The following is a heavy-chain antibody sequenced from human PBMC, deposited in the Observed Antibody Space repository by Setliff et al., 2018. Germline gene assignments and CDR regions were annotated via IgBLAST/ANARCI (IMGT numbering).Heavy chain of an antibody. D-gene: IGHD4-17*01. Sequence: ETLSLTCNVYGASVINYYWNWIRQSAGEGLEWLGRIYSDGRTSYNPSLKSRISMSLDASKNEIFLKMSSLTAADTARYYCVRVGREYGDSGGHDACRNWGQGKMVTVSS. CDR3: VRVGREYGDSGGHDACRN. J-gene: IGHJ1*01. CDR2: IYSDGRT. V-gene: IGHV4-4*07. CDR1: GASVINYY.